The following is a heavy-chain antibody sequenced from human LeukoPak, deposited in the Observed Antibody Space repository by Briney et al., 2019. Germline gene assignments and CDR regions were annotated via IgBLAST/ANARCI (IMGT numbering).Heavy chain of an antibody. CDR2: INPSGGST. CDR1: GYTFTSYY. J-gene: IGHJ4*02. Sequence: ASVTASCKASGYTFTSYYMHWVRQAPGQGLEWMGIINPSGGSTSYAQKFQGRVTMTRDTSTSTVYMELSSLRSEDTAVYYCARDLRYYYDSSGYLDYWGQGTLVTVSS. CDR3: ARDLRYYYDSSGYLDY. D-gene: IGHD3-22*01. V-gene: IGHV1-46*01.